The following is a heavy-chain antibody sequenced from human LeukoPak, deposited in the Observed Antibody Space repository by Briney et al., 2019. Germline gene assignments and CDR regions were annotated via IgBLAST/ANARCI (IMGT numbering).Heavy chain of an antibody. J-gene: IGHJ4*02. D-gene: IGHD3-3*01. CDR1: GFTFSSYA. CDR2: ISYDGSNK. Sequence: PGRSLRLSCAASGFTFSSYAMHWVRQAPGKGLEWVAVISYDGSNKYYADSVKGRFTISRDNSKNTLYLQMNSLRAEDTAVYYCARGRTIFGVVIAYYFDYWGQGTLVTVSS. V-gene: IGHV3-30-3*01. CDR3: ARGRTIFGVVIAYYFDY.